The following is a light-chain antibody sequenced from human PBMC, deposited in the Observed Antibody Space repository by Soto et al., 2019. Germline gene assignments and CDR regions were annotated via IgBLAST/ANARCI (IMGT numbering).Light chain of an antibody. J-gene: IGLJ1*01. CDR2: AVS. Sequence: PVLTQHASVSGSPGQSITISCSGTSSDIGSYDHVAWYQQFPGKSPKLIIYAVSDRPSGVSDRFSGSKSGISASLTISGLQTEDEADYYCISYTDRQSYLFGTGTKVTVL. CDR3: ISYTDRQSYL. V-gene: IGLV2-14*03. CDR1: SSDIGSYDH.